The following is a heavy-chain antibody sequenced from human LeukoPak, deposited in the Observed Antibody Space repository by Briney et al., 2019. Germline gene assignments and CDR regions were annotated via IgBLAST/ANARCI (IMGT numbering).Heavy chain of an antibody. CDR3: ARYMVRGPLFI. V-gene: IGHV4-61*02. D-gene: IGHD3-10*01. Sequence: SETLSLTCTVSGGSISSGSYYWSWIRQPAGKGLEWIGRIYTSGSTNYNPSLKSRVTISVDTSKNQFSLKLSSVTAADTAVYYCARYMVRGPLFIWGQGTMVTVSS. CDR1: GGSISSGSYY. CDR2: IYTSGST. J-gene: IGHJ3*02.